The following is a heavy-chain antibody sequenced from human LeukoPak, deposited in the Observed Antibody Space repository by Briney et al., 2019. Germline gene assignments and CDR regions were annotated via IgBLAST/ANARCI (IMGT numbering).Heavy chain of an antibody. CDR1: GFTFNNYD. CDR3: ARKFGTYFDY. D-gene: IGHD3-16*01. Sequence: GGSLRLSCAASGFTFNNYDMQWVRQAPGKGLEWVAGIWYDGSNKYYADSVKGRFTISRDNSKNTLYLQTNSLRAEDTAVYYCARKFGTYFDYWGQGIQVTVSS. J-gene: IGHJ4*02. V-gene: IGHV3-33*01. CDR2: IWYDGSNK.